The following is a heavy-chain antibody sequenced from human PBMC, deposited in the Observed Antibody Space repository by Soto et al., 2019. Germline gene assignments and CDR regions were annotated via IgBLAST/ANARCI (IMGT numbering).Heavy chain of an antibody. CDR3: ATFLYYYDSSLGPLDY. CDR2: ISSDGSNK. CDR1: GFTFRNHV. Sequence: PGGSLRLSCAASGFTFRNHVMHWVRQAPGKGLEWVAVISSDGSNKYYADSVKGRFTISRDNSKNTLYLQMNSLRIEDTAVYYCATFLYYYDSSLGPLDYWGQGTLVTVSS. D-gene: IGHD3-22*01. J-gene: IGHJ4*02. V-gene: IGHV3-30*03.